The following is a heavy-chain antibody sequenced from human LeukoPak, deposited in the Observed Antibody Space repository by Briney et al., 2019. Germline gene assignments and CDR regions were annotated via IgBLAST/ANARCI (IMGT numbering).Heavy chain of an antibody. V-gene: IGHV1-2*02. D-gene: IGHD3-10*01. Sequence: ASVKVFCKASGYTFTGYYMHWGRQAPGQGLKGMVWINPNSGGTNYAQKVQGRVTMTRDTSISTAYMELSRLRSDDTAVYYCARAGVWFGEITDYWGQGTLVTVSS. CDR1: GYTFTGYY. CDR2: INPNSGGT. CDR3: ARAGVWFGEITDY. J-gene: IGHJ4*02.